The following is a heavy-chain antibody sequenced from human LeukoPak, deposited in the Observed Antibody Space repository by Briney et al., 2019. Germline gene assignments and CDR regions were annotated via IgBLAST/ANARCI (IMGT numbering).Heavy chain of an antibody. CDR1: GNYW. V-gene: IGHV3-74*01. CDR2: VNSDGSWT. Sequence: GGSLRLSCAASGNYWMHWVRQAPGKGLVWVSHVNSDGSWTTYADSVRGRFTISKDNAKNTVYLQMNNLRAEDTAVYYCVSFYETYWGRGTLVTVSS. J-gene: IGHJ4*02. CDR3: VSFYETY. D-gene: IGHD2-2*01.